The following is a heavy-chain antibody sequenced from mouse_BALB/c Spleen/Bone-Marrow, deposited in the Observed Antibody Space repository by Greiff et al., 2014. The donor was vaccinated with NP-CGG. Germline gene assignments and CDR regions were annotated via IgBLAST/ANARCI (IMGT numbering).Heavy chain of an antibody. CDR2: IWSGGGT. D-gene: IGHD2-2*01. CDR1: GFSLTTYG. Sequence: VKLQESGPGLVKPSQCLSITCTASGFSLTTYGLHWVRQSPGKGLEWLGVIWSGGGTDYNAAFISRLIITKDNSKSQVFFKMNSLQTNDTAMYYCGRKGYTGYFDVWGAGTTVTVSS. J-gene: IGHJ1*01. CDR3: GRKGYTGYFDV. V-gene: IGHV2-2*02.